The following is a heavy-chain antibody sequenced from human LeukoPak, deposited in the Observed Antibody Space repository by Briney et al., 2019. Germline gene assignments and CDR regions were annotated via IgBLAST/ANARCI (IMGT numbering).Heavy chain of an antibody. J-gene: IGHJ4*02. CDR1: GFTFSDYY. CDR3: ASGYCSGGSCYPPDY. CDR2: ISISGSTI. V-gene: IGHV3-11*01. Sequence: GGSLRLSCAASGFTFSDYYMSWIRQAPGKGLEWASYISISGSTIYYADSVKGRFTISRDNAKNSLYLQMNSLRAEDTAVYYCASGYCSGGSCYPPDYWGQGTLVTVSS. D-gene: IGHD2-15*01.